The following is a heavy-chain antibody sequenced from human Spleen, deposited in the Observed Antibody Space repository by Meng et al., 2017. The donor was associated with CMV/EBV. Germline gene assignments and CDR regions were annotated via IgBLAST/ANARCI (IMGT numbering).Heavy chain of an antibody. CDR2: IYTSGST. D-gene: IGHD3-10*01. CDR3: ARSITMIGGVGY. CDR1: GGSISSGSYY. V-gene: IGHV4-61*02. Sequence: GQLQESGPVLVKPSQTLSLTCTVSGGSISSGSYYWSWIRQPAGKGLEWIGRIYTSGSTNYNPSLKSRVTISVDASKNQFSLKLSSVTAADTAVYYCARSITMIGGVGYWGQGTLVTVSS. J-gene: IGHJ4*02.